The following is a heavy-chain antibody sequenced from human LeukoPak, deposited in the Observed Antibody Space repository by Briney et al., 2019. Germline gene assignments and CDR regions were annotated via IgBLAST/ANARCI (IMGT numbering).Heavy chain of an antibody. CDR1: GFTFSSYA. J-gene: IGHJ4*02. CDR3: ASARLPATSWSFHY. D-gene: IGHD2-15*01. Sequence: GGSLRLSCAASGFTFSSYAMYWVRQAPGKGLEYVSAISSNGDSTYYANSVKGRFTISRDNSENTLYLQMGSLRPEDMAVYYCASARLPATSWSFHYCGQGTLVSVSS. CDR2: ISSNGDST. V-gene: IGHV3-64*01.